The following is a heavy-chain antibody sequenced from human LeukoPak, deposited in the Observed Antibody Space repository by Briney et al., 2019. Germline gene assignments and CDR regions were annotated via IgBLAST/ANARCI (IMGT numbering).Heavy chain of an antibody. J-gene: IGHJ4*02. CDR2: IYYSGST. CDR1: GGSISSYY. CDR3: ARGLTVGTVTYFDY. Sequence: SETLSLTCTVSGGSISSYYWSWIQQPPGKGLEWIGYIYYSGSTNYNPSLKSRVTISVDTSKNRFSLKLSSVTAADTAVYYCARGLTVGTVTYFDYWGQGTLVTVSS. V-gene: IGHV4-59*01. D-gene: IGHD4-23*01.